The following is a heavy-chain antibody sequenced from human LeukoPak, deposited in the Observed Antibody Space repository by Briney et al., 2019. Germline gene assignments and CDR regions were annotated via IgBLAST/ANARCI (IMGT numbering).Heavy chain of an antibody. V-gene: IGHV4-59*01. Sequence: PSETLSLTCTVSGGSISSYYWSWIRQPPGKGLEWIGCINDSGYTNYHPSLKRRVTMSVDTSKSQFSLRLGSVTAADTAVYYCVREVVGTPYHYFFYMDLWGKGTTVTVSS. CDR2: INDSGYT. CDR3: VREVVGTPYHYFFYMDL. J-gene: IGHJ6*03. D-gene: IGHD2-21*02. CDR1: GGSISSYY.